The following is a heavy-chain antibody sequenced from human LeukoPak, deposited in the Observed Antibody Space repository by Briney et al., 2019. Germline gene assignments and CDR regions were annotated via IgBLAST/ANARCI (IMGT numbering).Heavy chain of an antibody. CDR3: ARQGVGATRLGY. J-gene: IGHJ4*02. V-gene: IGHV4-39*01. CDR2: IYYSGST. D-gene: IGHD1-26*01. Sequence: PSETLSLTCTVSGGSISSSSYYWGWIRQPPGKGLVWIGSIYYSGSTYYNPSLKSRVTISVDTSKNQFSLKLSSVTAADTAVYYCARQGVGATRLGYWGQGTLVTVSS. CDR1: GGSISSSSYY.